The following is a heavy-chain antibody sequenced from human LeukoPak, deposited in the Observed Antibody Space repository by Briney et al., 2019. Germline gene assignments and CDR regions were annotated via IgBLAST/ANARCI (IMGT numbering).Heavy chain of an antibody. J-gene: IGHJ4*02. CDR2: ISPTGGAV. CDR3: AKVCDILTGYYSPWDY. Sequence: PGGSLRLSCAASGFTFRDYYMGWIRQAPGKGLEWVSYISPTGGAVYHADSVKGRFTISRDNSKNTLYLQMNSLRAEDTAVYYCAKVCDILTGYYSPWDYWGQGTLVTVSS. CDR1: GFTFRDYY. D-gene: IGHD3-9*01. V-gene: IGHV3-11*01.